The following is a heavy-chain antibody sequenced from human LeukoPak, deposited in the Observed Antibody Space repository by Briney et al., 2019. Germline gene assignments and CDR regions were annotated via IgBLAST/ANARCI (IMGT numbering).Heavy chain of an antibody. Sequence: GGSLRLSCAASGFTFSSYSMNWVRQAPGKGLEWVSYISSSSSTIYYADSVKGRFTISRDNAKNTLYLQMNSLRAEDTAVYYCARDSSYSYGYGYYFDYWGQGTLVTVSS. V-gene: IGHV3-48*01. CDR1: GFTFSSYS. CDR2: ISSSSSTI. D-gene: IGHD5-18*01. J-gene: IGHJ4*02. CDR3: ARDSSYSYGYGYYFDY.